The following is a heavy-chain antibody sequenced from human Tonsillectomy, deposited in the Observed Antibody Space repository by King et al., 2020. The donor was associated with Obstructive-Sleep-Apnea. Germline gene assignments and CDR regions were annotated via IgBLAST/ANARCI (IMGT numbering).Heavy chain of an antibody. J-gene: IGHJ4*02. CDR2: ISSSGSYI. CDR3: ARPDPFDY. V-gene: IGHV3-21*01. Sequence: VQLVESGGGLVKPGGSLRLSCAASGFSFPDYTMSWVRQAPGKGLEWGSSISSSGSYIHYADSVKGRLTISRDNTRDSLYLQMNGLRAEDTAVYYCARPDPFDYWGQGTLVTVSS. CDR1: GFSFPDYT.